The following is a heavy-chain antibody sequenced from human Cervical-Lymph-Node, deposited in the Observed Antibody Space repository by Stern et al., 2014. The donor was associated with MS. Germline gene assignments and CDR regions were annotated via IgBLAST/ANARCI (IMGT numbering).Heavy chain of an antibody. CDR3: ARHCGFRPGCIDY. CDR1: GYSFTNYW. D-gene: IGHD2-21*01. Sequence: VKLGQSGAEVKKPGESLKISCKGSGYSFTNYWIGWVRQMPGKGLEWMGINYPGDSDPRYSPSFQGQVTISADKSINTAYLQWSSLKASDTAMYYCARHCGFRPGCIDYWGQGTLVTVSS. CDR2: NYPGDSDP. V-gene: IGHV5-51*01. J-gene: IGHJ4*02.